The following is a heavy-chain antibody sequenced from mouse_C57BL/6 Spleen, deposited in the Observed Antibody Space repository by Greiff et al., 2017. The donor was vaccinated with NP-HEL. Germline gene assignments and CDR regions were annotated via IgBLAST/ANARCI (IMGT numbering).Heavy chain of an antibody. Sequence: QVQLKQSGAELVRPGASVTLSCKASGYTFTDYEMHWVKQTPVHGLEWIGAIDPETGGTASNQKFKGKAVLTADKSSSTAYMELRSLTSEDSAVYYCTGLLIITTVGDYAMDYWGQGTSVTVSS. J-gene: IGHJ4*01. D-gene: IGHD1-1*01. CDR2: IDPETGGT. CDR1: GYTFTDYE. CDR3: TGLLIITTVGDYAMDY. V-gene: IGHV1-15*01.